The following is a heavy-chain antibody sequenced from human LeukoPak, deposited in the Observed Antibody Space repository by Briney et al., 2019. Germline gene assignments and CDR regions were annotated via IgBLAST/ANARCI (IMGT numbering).Heavy chain of an antibody. CDR1: GYTFTSYG. CDR2: IIPIFGTA. V-gene: IGHV1-69*13. D-gene: IGHD6-13*01. Sequence: GASVKVSCKASGYTFTSYGISWVRQAPGQGLEWMGGIIPIFGTANYAQKFQGRVTITADESTSTAYMELSSLRSEDTAVYYCARAYGIAAAGTLDAFDIWGQGTMVTVSS. J-gene: IGHJ3*02. CDR3: ARAYGIAAAGTLDAFDI.